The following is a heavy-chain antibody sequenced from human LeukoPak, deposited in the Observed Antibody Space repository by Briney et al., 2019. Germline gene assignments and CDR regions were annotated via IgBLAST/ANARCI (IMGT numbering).Heavy chain of an antibody. V-gene: IGHV3-23*01. CDR1: GFTFSSYG. J-gene: IGHJ4*02. CDR3: AKTKELTYYYDSSGYSFDY. Sequence: GGSLRLSCAASGFTFSSYGMIWVRQAPGKGLDWVSAISGSGGSTYYADSVKGRFTISRDNSKNTLYLQMNSLRAEDTAVYYCAKTKELTYYYDSSGYSFDYWGQGTLVTVSS. D-gene: IGHD3-22*01. CDR2: ISGSGGST.